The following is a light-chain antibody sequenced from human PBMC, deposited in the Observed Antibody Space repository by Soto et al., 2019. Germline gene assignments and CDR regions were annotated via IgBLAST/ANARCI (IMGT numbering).Light chain of an antibody. J-gene: IGKJ1*01. Sequence: DIQMTQSPSTLSASVGDRVTITCRASQSISNWLAWYQQKPGKAPKLLIYYASSLASGVPTRFSGSGSGTEYTLTISSLQPVDFATYYCQQYNRSLWTFGQGTKVEIK. V-gene: IGKV1-5*01. CDR2: YAS. CDR3: QQYNRSLWT. CDR1: QSISNW.